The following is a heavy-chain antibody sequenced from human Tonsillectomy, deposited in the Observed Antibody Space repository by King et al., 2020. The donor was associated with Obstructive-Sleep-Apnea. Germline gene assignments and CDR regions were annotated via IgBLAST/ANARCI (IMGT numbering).Heavy chain of an antibody. Sequence: QLVQSGGGLVQPGGSLRLSCAASGFTFSSYWMSWVRQAPGKGLEWVANIKQDGSEKYYVDSVKGRFTISRDNAKSSLYLQMSSLGAEDTAVYYCARETTWQSFDFWGQGTLVTVSS. CDR3: ARETTWQSFDF. CDR1: GFTFSSYW. D-gene: IGHD1-1*01. CDR2: IKQDGSEK. J-gene: IGHJ4*02. V-gene: IGHV3-7*03.